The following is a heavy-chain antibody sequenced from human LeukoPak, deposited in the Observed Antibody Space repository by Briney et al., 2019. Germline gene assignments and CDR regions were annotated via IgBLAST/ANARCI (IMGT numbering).Heavy chain of an antibody. D-gene: IGHD3-10*01. V-gene: IGHV3-64*01. Sequence: GGSLRLSCAASGFTLSSYAMHWIRQAPGKGLEYVSAISGNGRSTYYANSVKGRFTISRDNSKNTLYLQMVSLRAEDMAVYYCARRFGELLNYMDVWGKGTTVTVSS. CDR1: GFTLSSYA. CDR2: ISGNGRST. CDR3: ARRFGELLNYMDV. J-gene: IGHJ6*03.